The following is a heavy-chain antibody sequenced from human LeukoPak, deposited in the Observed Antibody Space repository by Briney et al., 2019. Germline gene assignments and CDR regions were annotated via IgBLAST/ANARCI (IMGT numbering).Heavy chain of an antibody. CDR3: AKGRPHYYDSSGYYYFDY. CDR1: GFTFSSYA. D-gene: IGHD3-22*01. V-gene: IGHV3-23*01. Sequence: GGSLRLSCAASGFTFSSYAMSWVRQAPGKGLEWVSAISGSGGSTYYADSVKGRFTISRDNSKNTLYLQMNSLRAEDAAVYYCAKGRPHYYDSSGYYYFDYWGQGTLVTVSS. CDR2: ISGSGGST. J-gene: IGHJ4*02.